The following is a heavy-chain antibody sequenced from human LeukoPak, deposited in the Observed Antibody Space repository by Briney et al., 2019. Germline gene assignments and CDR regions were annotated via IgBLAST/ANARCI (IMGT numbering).Heavy chain of an antibody. D-gene: IGHD3-10*01. V-gene: IGHV3-74*01. CDR1: GFTFSGAW. CDR2: INGDGSAI. J-gene: IGHJ5*02. Sequence: PGGSLRLSCVASGFTFSGAWMHWARQTPGKGLLWVSHINGDGSAINYADVVKGRFTISRDNAKNTLYLHMNSLRVEDTAVYYCVRDLPRTSGPWGQGTLVTVSS. CDR3: VRDLPRTSGP.